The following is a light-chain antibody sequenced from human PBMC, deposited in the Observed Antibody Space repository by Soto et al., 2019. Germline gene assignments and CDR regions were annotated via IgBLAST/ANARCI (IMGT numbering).Light chain of an antibody. CDR1: RRFFFDSNNKNY. Sequence: DVVITQSPASLAVSLVESGTINCRSNRRFFFDSNNKNYLAWYQHKPGQPPKSLIYWASTRESGVPDRFSGSGSGTDFTFTIGSLQAEDVAVYYCQQYYRSPFNFGPGTKVDIK. J-gene: IGKJ3*01. CDR3: QQYYRSPFN. CDR2: WAS. V-gene: IGKV4-1*01.